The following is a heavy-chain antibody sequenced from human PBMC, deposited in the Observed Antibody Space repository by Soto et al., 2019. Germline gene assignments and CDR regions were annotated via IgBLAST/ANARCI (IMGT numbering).Heavy chain of an antibody. CDR2: LYYSGGT. Sequence: QVQLQESGPGLVKPSPTLSLTCTVSGGSISSGGYYWSWIRHHPGKGLEWIGYLYYSGGTYYNPSLKSRVTISVDTSKNQFSLKLSSVTAADTAVYYCARGPGGGWFDYWGQGTLVTVSS. D-gene: IGHD6-19*01. CDR1: GGSISSGGYY. J-gene: IGHJ4*02. CDR3: ARGPGGGWFDY. V-gene: IGHV4-31*03.